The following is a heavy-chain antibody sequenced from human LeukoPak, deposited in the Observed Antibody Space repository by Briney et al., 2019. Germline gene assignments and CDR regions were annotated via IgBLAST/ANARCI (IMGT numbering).Heavy chain of an antibody. Sequence: SETLSLTCNVSGGSISSYYWNWIRQPPGKGLEWIGYIFYSGVTKYNPSLKSRVTISVDTSNSQFSLKLKSVTAADAAVYYFARQEVLSGSGSYFDPWGQGTLVTVSS. CDR1: GGSISSYY. CDR3: ARQEVLSGSGSYFDP. V-gene: IGHV4-59*08. CDR2: IFYSGVT. J-gene: IGHJ5*02. D-gene: IGHD3-10*01.